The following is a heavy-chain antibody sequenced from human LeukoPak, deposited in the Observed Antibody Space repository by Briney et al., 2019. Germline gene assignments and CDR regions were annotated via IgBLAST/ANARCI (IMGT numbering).Heavy chain of an antibody. Sequence: PGGSLRLSCAASGFTFSSYSMNWVRQAPGKXXXXXXSISSSSSYIYYADSVKGRFTISRDNAKNSLYLQMNSLRAEDTAVYYCARSLRYDSSGYYYYWGQGTLVTVSS. V-gene: IGHV3-21*01. J-gene: IGHJ4*02. CDR2: ISSSSSYI. D-gene: IGHD3-22*01. CDR1: GFTFSSYS. CDR3: ARSLRYDSSGYYYY.